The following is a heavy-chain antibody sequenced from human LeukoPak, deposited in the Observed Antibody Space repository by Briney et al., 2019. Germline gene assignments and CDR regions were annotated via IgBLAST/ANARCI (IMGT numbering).Heavy chain of an antibody. Sequence: PGGSLRLSCAASGFTFSSYGMHWVRQAPGKGLEWVAVISYDGSNKYYADSVKGRFTISRDNAKNSLYLQMNSLRAEDTAVYYCARDRREYFDYWGQGTLVTVSS. V-gene: IGHV3-30*03. CDR3: ARDRREYFDY. J-gene: IGHJ4*02. D-gene: IGHD1-26*01. CDR1: GFTFSSYG. CDR2: ISYDGSNK.